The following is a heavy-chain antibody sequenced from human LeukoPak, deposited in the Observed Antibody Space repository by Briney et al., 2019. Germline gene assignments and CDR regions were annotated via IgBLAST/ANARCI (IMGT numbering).Heavy chain of an antibody. CDR2: ISSSSSTI. J-gene: IGHJ4*02. CDR3: ARGAYYYED. V-gene: IGHV3-48*01. D-gene: IGHD3-22*01. CDR1: GFTFSSYW. Sequence: GGSLRLSCAASGFTFSSYWMHWVRQAPGKGLEWVSYISSSSSTIYYADSVKGQFTISRDNAKNSLYLQMNSLRAEDTAVYYCARGAYYYEDWGQGTLVTVSS.